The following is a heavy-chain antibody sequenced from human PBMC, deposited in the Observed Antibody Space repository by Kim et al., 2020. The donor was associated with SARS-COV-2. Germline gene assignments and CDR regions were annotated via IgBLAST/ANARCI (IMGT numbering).Heavy chain of an antibody. CDR1: GYTFTSYT. V-gene: IGHV1-3*01. Sequence: ASVKVSCKASGYTFTSYTIHWVRQAPGQRLEWMGWINAGNGNTKYSQKFQGRVTITRDTSASTAYMALSSPRSEDTAVSYCARDPFWQLWTPNYFHSWGQ. CDR2: INAGNGNT. CDR3: ARDPFWQLWTPNYFHS. D-gene: IGHD5-18*01. J-gene: IGHJ4*02.